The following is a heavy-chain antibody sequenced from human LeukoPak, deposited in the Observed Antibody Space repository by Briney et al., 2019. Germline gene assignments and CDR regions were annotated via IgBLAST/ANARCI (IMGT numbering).Heavy chain of an antibody. V-gene: IGHV4-4*07. Sequence: SETPSLTCTVSGGSINSYYWSWIRQPAGKGLEWIGRIYSSGSTNYNPSLKSRVSMSVDTSKNQFSLKLTSVTAADTAVYYCARGGKATVATMWGQGILVTVSS. CDR3: ARGGKATVATM. D-gene: IGHD5-12*01. J-gene: IGHJ4*02. CDR1: GGSINSYY. CDR2: IYSSGST.